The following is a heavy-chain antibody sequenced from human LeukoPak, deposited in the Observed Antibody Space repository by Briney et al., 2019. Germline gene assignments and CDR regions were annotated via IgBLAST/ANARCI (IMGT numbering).Heavy chain of an antibody. V-gene: IGHV4-61*08. Sequence: SETLSLTCTVSGGSISSGGYYWSWIRQPPGKGLEWIGYIYHSGSTYYNPSLKSRVTMSIDTSKNQFSLKLTSVTAADTAVYYCARVSKSTSVRGVIRFFDYWGQGTLVTVSS. J-gene: IGHJ4*02. CDR2: IYHSGST. CDR1: GGSISSGGYY. CDR3: ARVSKSTSVRGVIRFFDY. D-gene: IGHD3-10*01.